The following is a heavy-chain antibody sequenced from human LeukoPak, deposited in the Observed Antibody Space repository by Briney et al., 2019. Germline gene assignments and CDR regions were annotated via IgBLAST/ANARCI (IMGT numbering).Heavy chain of an antibody. Sequence: GGSLRLSCAASGFTFGSYAMSWVRQAPGKGLEWVSAISGSGGSTYYADSVKGRFTISRDNSKNTLYLQMNSLRAEDTAVYYCAKCRGMGVLRGLGSWAACDAFDIWGQGIMVTVSS. J-gene: IGHJ3*02. CDR2: ISGSGGST. CDR1: GFTFGSYA. V-gene: IGHV3-23*01. D-gene: IGHD2-15*01. CDR3: AKCRGMGVLRGLGSWAACDAFDI.